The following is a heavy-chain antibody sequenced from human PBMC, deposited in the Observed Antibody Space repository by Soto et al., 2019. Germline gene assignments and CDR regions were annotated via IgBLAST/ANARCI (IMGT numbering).Heavy chain of an antibody. V-gene: IGHV4-30-2*01. CDR2: IYHSGST. J-gene: IGHJ5*02. CDR1: GGSISSGGYS. D-gene: IGHD5-12*01. Sequence: QLQLQESGSGLVKPSQTLSLTCAVSGGSISSGGYSWSWIRQPPGKGLEWIGYIYHSGSTSHNPSLKSRVIISVERFKNQFSLKLSSVTAADTAVYYCAAGGGLPRYHWGQATLGTVAS. CDR3: AAGGGLPRYH.